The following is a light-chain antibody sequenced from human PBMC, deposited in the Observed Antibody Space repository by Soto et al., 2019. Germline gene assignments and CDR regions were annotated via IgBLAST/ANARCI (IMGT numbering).Light chain of an antibody. CDR2: DAS. Sequence: DIQMTQSPSTLSASVGDKVTITCRASQTISFWLAWYQQKPGKAPKLLIYDASSLESGGPSRFRGSGSGTEFTLTISSLQPDEFATYYCQQYHSSPYTFGQGTKLEIQ. CDR3: QQYHSSPYT. J-gene: IGKJ2*01. CDR1: QTISFW. V-gene: IGKV1-5*01.